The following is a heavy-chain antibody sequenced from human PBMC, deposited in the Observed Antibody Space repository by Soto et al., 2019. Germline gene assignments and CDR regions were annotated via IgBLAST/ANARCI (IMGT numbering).Heavy chain of an antibody. CDR1: GGSISSSSYY. D-gene: IGHD2-15*01. CDR2: IFYSGST. J-gene: IGHJ6*02. Sequence: NPSETLSLTCTVSGGSISSSSYYWGWIRQPPGKGLEWIGSIFYSGSTYYNPSLKSRVTISVDTSKNQFSLKLSSVTAADTAVYYRARHLTYCSAGSCYSDFPYYGMDVWGQGTTVTVSS. V-gene: IGHV4-39*01. CDR3: ARHLTYCSAGSCYSDFPYYGMDV.